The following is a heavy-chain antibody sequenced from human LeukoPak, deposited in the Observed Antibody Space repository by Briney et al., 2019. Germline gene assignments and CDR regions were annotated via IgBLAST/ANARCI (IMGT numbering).Heavy chain of an antibody. D-gene: IGHD3-10*01. CDR2: ISSSSSYR. J-gene: IGHJ3*01. CDR3: ATEGDYYGSGCHRHAFDL. Sequence: PGGSLRLSCTGSGFTFSSYSMNWVRQAPGKGLEWVSSISSSSSYRYYEESVKGRFSISRGNARNSLYMQMNSLRAEETEVYYCATEGDYYGSGCHRHAFDLWGQGTMVTVSS. CDR1: GFTFSSYS. V-gene: IGHV3-21*01.